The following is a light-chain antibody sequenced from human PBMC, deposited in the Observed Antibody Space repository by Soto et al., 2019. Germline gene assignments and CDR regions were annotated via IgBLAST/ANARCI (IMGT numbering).Light chain of an antibody. CDR2: DVN. CDR1: SSDVGGYNY. J-gene: IGLJ2*01. V-gene: IGLV2-14*03. Sequence: QSVLTQPASVSGSPGQSITISCTGTSSDVGGYNYVSWYQHHPDKAPKLMIYDVNNRPSGVSNRFSGSKSGNTASLTISGLQAEDEVAYYCSSYSSSSTRLVFGGGTKLTVL. CDR3: SSYSSSSTRLV.